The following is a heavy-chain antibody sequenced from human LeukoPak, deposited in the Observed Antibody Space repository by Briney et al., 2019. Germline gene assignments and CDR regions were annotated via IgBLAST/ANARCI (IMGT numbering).Heavy chain of an antibody. CDR2: INCDGGTT. Sequence: GGSPRISCAASGFTFSSFSMRWGRHAPGEGVAWGCTINCDGGTTYYADSVKGRFTISRDNSKNTVYLQLNSLRADDTAVYYCAKNLAAILGRDNAASDAFDIWGQGTMVTVSS. CDR1: GFTFSSFS. V-gene: IGHV3-23*01. CDR3: AKNLAAILGRDNAASDAFDI. D-gene: IGHD2-15*01. J-gene: IGHJ3*02.